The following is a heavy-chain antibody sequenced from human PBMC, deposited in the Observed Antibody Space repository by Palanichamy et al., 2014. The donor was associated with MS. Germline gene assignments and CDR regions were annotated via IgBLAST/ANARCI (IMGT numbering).Heavy chain of an antibody. CDR3: ARTAGYRNWFDP. Sequence: QVQLVQSGSELKKPGASVKVSCKASGYTFTSYAVNWVRQAPGQGLEWMGWINTDTGDPTYAQGFIGRFVFSLGTSVSTAYLQINNLEAEDTAVYYCARTAGYRNWFDPWGQGTLVTVSS. V-gene: IGHV7-4-1*02. D-gene: IGHD1-1*01. CDR2: INTDTGDP. J-gene: IGHJ5*02. CDR1: GYTFTSYA.